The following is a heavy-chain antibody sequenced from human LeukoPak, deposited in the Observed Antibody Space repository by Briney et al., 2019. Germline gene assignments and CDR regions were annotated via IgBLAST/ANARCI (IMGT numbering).Heavy chain of an antibody. V-gene: IGHV1-2*04. CDR2: INPNSGGT. J-gene: IGHJ6*03. CDR1: GYTFTGYY. D-gene: IGHD3-10*01. CDR3: ARGWFGELYGYYYYYMDV. Sequence: ASVKVSCKASGYTFTGYYMHWVRQAPGQGLEWMGRINPNSGGTNYAQKVQGWVTMTRDTAISTAYMELSGLRSDDTAVYYCARGWFGELYGYYYYYMDVWGKGTTVTVSS.